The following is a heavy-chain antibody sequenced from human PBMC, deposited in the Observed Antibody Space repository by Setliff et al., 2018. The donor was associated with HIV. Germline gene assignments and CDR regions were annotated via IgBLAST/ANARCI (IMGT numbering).Heavy chain of an antibody. CDR3: AREILSSSAIDY. CDR1: GFTLSDYY. V-gene: IGHV3-21*01. D-gene: IGHD6-6*01. Sequence: GGSLRLSCAASGFTLSDYYMNWVRQAPGKGPEWVSAISQSGRFVRYADSVKGRFTISRDNAKNSLYLQMNSLRAEDTAVYYCAREILSSSAIDYWGQGTLVTVSS. J-gene: IGHJ4*02. CDR2: ISQSGRFV.